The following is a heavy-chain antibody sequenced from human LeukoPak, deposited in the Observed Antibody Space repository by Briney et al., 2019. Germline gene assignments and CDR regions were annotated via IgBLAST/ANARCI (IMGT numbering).Heavy chain of an antibody. CDR2: ISSGSSYI. CDR1: GFTFSTYR. V-gene: IGHV3-21*01. J-gene: IGHJ4*02. Sequence: GGSLRLSCAASGFTFSTYRMNWVRQAPGKALEWVSSISSGSSYIYYADSVKGRFTISRDNAKNSLYLQMNSLRAEDTAVYYCAREENFDYWGQGTLVTVSS. CDR3: AREENFDY.